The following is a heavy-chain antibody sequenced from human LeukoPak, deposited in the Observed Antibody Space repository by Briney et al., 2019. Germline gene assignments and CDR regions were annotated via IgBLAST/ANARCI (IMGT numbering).Heavy chain of an antibody. V-gene: IGHV4-39*07. CDR1: GGSLSPHY. D-gene: IGHD2-2*01. CDR3: ARFSWGCSTASCYLTN. CDR2: IYYSGST. J-gene: IGHJ4*02. Sequence: SETLSLTCAVSGGSLSPHYWGWIRQPPGKGLEWIGSIYYSGSTYYNPSLKSRVTISVDTSKNQFSLKLSSVIAADTAVYYCARFSWGCSTASCYLTNWGQGALVTVSS.